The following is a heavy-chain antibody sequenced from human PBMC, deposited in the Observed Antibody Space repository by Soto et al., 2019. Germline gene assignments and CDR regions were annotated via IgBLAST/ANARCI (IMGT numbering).Heavy chain of an antibody. Sequence: VQLVESGGGLVQPGGSLRLSCEASRFSLSTYWMYWVRQAPGKGLMWVSRINSDGGIINYADSVKGRFTISRDNAKNTLCLQMNSLGAEETAVYYCARDLGKYDKHYFDNWGQGTLVTVSS. D-gene: IGHD3-9*01. CDR3: ARDLGKYDKHYFDN. CDR1: RFSLSTYW. V-gene: IGHV3-74*01. CDR2: INSDGGII. J-gene: IGHJ4*02.